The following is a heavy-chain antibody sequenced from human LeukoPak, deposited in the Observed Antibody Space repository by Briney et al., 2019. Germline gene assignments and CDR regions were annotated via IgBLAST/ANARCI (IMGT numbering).Heavy chain of an antibody. Sequence: GGSLRLSCAASGFTFSSYAMHWVRQAPGKGLEWVSAISGSGGSTYYADSVKGRFTISRDNSKNTLYLQMNSLRAEDTAVYYCAKRFSGYSSGWYYFDYWGQGTLVTVSS. J-gene: IGHJ4*02. CDR2: ISGSGGST. CDR3: AKRFSGYSSGWYYFDY. V-gene: IGHV3-23*01. CDR1: GFTFSSYA. D-gene: IGHD6-19*01.